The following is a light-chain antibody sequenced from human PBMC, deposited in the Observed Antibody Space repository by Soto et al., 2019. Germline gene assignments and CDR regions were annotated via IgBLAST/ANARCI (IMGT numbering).Light chain of an antibody. CDR1: QSVRSN. Sequence: VVTQSPATLSVSPGERATLSCRASQSVRSNLAWYQQKPGQAPRLLIYGASSRATGIPDRFSGSGSGTDFTLTISRLEPEDFAVYYCQQYGSSGTFGQGTKVDIK. V-gene: IGKV3-20*01. CDR2: GAS. J-gene: IGKJ1*01. CDR3: QQYGSSGT.